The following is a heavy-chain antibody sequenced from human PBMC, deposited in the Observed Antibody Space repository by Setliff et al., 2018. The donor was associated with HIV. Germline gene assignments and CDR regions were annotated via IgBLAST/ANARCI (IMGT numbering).Heavy chain of an antibody. D-gene: IGHD6-13*01. CDR3: ARRDGRSMNAFQI. V-gene: IGHV5-51*01. CDR2: IYPDDSNI. CDR1: DYTFSTYW. J-gene: IGHJ3*01. Sequence: GSLKISCKALDYTFSTYWIGWVRQMPGEGLEWMGIIYPDDSNIRYNPSFQSQVTISADKSITTAYLEIHNLKASDTATYYCARRDGRSMNAFQIWGPGTMVTVS.